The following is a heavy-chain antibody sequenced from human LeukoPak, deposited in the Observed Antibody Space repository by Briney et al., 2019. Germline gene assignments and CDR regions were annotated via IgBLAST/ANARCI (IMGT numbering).Heavy chain of an antibody. V-gene: IGHV1-8*01. CDR3: ARGCKGRRGIHLIAARAAHYYYYYMDV. D-gene: IGHD6-6*01. J-gene: IGHJ6*03. CDR2: MNPNSGNT. CDR1: GYTFTSYD. Sequence: GASVKVSCKASGYTFTSYDINWVRQATGQGLEWMGWMNPNSGNTGYAQKFQGRVTMTRNTSISTAYMELSSLRSEDTAVYYCARGCKGRRGIHLIAARAAHYYYYYMDVWGKGTTVTVSS.